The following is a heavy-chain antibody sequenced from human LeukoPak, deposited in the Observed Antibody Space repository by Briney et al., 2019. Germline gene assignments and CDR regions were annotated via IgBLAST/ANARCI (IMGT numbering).Heavy chain of an antibody. CDR1: GFSFSHNY. V-gene: IGHV3-53*01. D-gene: IGHD3-22*01. CDR2: MYSGGST. J-gene: IGHJ4*02. Sequence: GGSLRLSCAASGFSFSHNYMSWVRQAPGKGLEWVSVMYSGGSTYYADSVKGRFTISRDNSKNTLYLQMNNLRAEDTAVYYCARRNYYDSSGPFDYWGQGTLVTVSS. CDR3: ARRNYYDSSGPFDY.